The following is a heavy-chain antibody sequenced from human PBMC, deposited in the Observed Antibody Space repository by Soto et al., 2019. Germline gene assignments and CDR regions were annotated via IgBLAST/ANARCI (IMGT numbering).Heavy chain of an antibody. J-gene: IGHJ4*02. CDR2: IYYSGST. D-gene: IGHD2-2*03. Sequence: PSETLSLTCTVSGGSISSSSYYWGWIRQPPGKGLEWIGYIYYSGSTYYNPSLKSRVTISVDTSKNQFSLKLSSVTAADTAVYYCARTGERWILGYYFDYWGQGTLVTVS. CDR3: ARTGERWILGYYFDY. V-gene: IGHV4-31*03. CDR1: GGSISSSSYY.